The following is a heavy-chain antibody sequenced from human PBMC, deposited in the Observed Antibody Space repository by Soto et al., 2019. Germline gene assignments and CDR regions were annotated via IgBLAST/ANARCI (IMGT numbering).Heavy chain of an antibody. CDR3: ARGLLYATTYFDY. Sequence: QVQLVQSGAEVKKPGSSVKVSCKASGDTFTTNSLNWVRQAPGQGLEWMGGIIPVVGTTKYAQKYQGRVTITGDKSTHTAYMELSSLRSDDTAVYYCARGLLYATTYFDYWGQGNPVTVSS. D-gene: IGHD2-8*01. CDR1: GDTFTTNS. J-gene: IGHJ4*02. CDR2: IIPVVGTT. V-gene: IGHV1-69*06.